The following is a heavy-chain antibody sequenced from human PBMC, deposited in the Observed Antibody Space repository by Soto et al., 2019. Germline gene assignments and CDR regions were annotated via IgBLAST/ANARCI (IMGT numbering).Heavy chain of an antibody. J-gene: IGHJ6*02. V-gene: IGHV1-69*01. CDR3: ATSQGSSTSLEIYYYYYYGMDV. D-gene: IGHD2-2*01. Sequence: QVQLVQSGAEVKKPGSSVKVSCKASGATFSSYAISWVRQAPGHGLEWMGGIIPISDTTNYAQKFQGRVTITADESTSTAYMELSSLRSEDTAVYYCATSQGSSTSLEIYYYYYYGMDVWGQGTTVTVSS. CDR1: GATFSSYA. CDR2: IIPISDTT.